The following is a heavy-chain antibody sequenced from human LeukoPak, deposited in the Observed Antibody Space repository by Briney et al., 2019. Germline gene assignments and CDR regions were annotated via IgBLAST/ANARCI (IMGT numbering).Heavy chain of an antibody. J-gene: IGHJ4*02. CDR1: GFTFSSYW. CDR3: ARDRPTVTTTLGFDY. V-gene: IGHV3-7*01. D-gene: IGHD4-17*01. CDR2: IKQDGSEK. Sequence: GGSLRLSCAASGFTFSSYWMSWVRQAPGKGLEWVANIKQDGSEKYYVDFVKGRFTISRDNAKNSLYLQMNSLRAEDTAVYYCARDRPTVTTTLGFDYWGQGTLVTVSS.